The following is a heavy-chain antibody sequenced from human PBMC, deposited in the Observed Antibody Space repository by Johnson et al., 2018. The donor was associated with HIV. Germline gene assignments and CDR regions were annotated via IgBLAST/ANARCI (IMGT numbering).Heavy chain of an antibody. CDR1: GFTFTTYA. CDR3: ARDREYGLA. CDR2: ISYDGSNK. J-gene: IGHJ3*01. Sequence: QVQLVESGGGVVKPGRSLRLSCAASGFTFTTYAMHWVRQAPGKGLEWVAVISYDGSNKYYADSVKGRFTISRDNSKNTLYLQMNSLRVEDTAVYYCARDREYGLAWGQGTMVTVS. V-gene: IGHV3-30*04. D-gene: IGHD6-6*01.